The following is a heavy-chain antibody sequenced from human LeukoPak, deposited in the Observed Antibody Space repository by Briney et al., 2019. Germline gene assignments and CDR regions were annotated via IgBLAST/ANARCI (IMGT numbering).Heavy chain of an antibody. CDR2: INAGNGNT. D-gene: IGHD4-17*01. V-gene: IGHV1-3*01. J-gene: IGHJ4*02. CDR1: GYTFTSYA. Sequence: ASVKVSCKASGYTFTSYAMHWVRQAPGQRLEWMGWINAGNGNTKYSQKFQGRVTITRDTSASTAYMELSSLRSADTAVYYCAATLHDYEWVFDYWGQGTLVTVSS. CDR3: AATLHDYEWVFDY.